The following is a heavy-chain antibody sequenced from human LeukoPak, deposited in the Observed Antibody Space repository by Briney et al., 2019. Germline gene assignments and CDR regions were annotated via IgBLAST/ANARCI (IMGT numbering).Heavy chain of an antibody. J-gene: IGHJ4*02. CDR2: FDPEDGET. Sequence: ASVTVSFTVSGYTLTELTIRWVRQAPGKGLEWMGGFDPEDGETIYAQKFQGRVTITEDTSTDTAYMELSSLRSEDTAVYYCAREDFYDSGSNDYWGQGTLVTVSS. CDR3: AREDFYDSGSNDY. CDR1: GYTLTELT. V-gene: IGHV1-24*01. D-gene: IGHD3-22*01.